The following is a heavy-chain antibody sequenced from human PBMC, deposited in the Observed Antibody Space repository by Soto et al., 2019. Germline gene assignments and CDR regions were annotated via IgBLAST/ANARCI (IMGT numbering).Heavy chain of an antibody. J-gene: IGHJ5*02. Sequence: QVQLVQSGAEVKRPGSSVKVSCKTSGGTFIPYAISWMRQAPGQGLERMGGIIPIFGTTNYAQKFQGRLTIVADESTSTAYMELISLTSDDTGLYYCAREIGVAVRFDPWGQGTLVTVSS. CDR3: AREIGVAVRFDP. D-gene: IGHD6-19*01. CDR1: GGTFIPYA. V-gene: IGHV1-69*01. CDR2: IIPIFGTT.